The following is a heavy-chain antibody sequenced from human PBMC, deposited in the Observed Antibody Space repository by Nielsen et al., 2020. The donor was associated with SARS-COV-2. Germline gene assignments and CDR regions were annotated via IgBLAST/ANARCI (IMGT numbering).Heavy chain of an antibody. D-gene: IGHD2-2*01. V-gene: IGHV4-39*02. J-gene: IGHJ3*02. CDR3: ARGDIAVVPAAMFRGDDAFDI. CDR1: GGSLSSRNYY. Sequence: SETLSLTCTVSGGSLSSRNYYWGWIRQPPGKGLERIGTIYYSGSVPYNPSLRSRVTISVDTSKKHFSLKLTSVTAADTAVYFCARGDIAVVPAAMFRGDDAFDIWGQGTMVRVSS. CDR2: IYYSGSV.